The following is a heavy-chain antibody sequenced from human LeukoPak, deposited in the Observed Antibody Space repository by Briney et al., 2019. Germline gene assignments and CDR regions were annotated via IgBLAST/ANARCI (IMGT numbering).Heavy chain of an antibody. V-gene: IGHV3-23*01. CDR2: VSGGGFDT. CDR1: GFTLSNYV. Sequence: GSLRLSCVASGFTLSNYVMSWVRQAPGKGLEWVSGVSGGGFDTYYTDSVKGRFTISRDNSKNMVYLQMNSLRAEDTAVYYCTRRAGGNLYDLDNWGQGTLVTVSP. D-gene: IGHD3-22*01. J-gene: IGHJ4*02. CDR3: TRRAGGNLYDLDN.